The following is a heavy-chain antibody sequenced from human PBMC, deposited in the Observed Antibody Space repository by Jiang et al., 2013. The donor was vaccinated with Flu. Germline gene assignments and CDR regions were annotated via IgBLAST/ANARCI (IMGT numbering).Heavy chain of an antibody. D-gene: IGHD3-22*01. V-gene: IGHV3-30*02. J-gene: IGHJ4*02. Sequence: HWVRQAPGKGLEWVAFIRYDGSNKYYADSVKGRFTISRDNSKNTLYLQMNSLRAEDTAVYYCAKDRVLLRYYDSSGYSGYFDYWGQGTLVTVSS. CDR2: IRYDGSNK. CDR3: AKDRVLLRYYDSSGYSGYFDY.